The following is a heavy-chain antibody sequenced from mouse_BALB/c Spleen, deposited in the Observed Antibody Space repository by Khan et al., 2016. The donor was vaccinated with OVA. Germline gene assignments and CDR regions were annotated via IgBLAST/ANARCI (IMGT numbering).Heavy chain of an antibody. CDR1: GFTFSNYA. V-gene: IGHV5-6*01. J-gene: IGHJ3*01. CDR3: ASHLPGSFDY. D-gene: IGHD4-1*01. Sequence: EVELVESGGDLVKPGGSLKLSCAASGFTFSNYAMSWVRRTPDKRLEWVATISSAGTYTYYPDSVKGRFTISRNNAKNTLYLQMSSLKSEDTAMFYCASHLPGSFDYWGQGTLVTVSA. CDR2: ISSAGTYT.